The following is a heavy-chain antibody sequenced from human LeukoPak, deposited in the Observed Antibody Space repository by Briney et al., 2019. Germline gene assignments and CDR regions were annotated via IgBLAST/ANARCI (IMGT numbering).Heavy chain of an antibody. CDR3: ARGDLHYFSYYFDY. Sequence: PSETLSLTCTVSGGSISSGGYYWSWIRQHPGQGLEWIGYIYYSGSTYYNPSLKSRVTISVDTSKNQFSLKLSSVTAADTAVYYCARGDLHYFSYYFDYWGQGTLVTVSS. D-gene: IGHD2-21*01. J-gene: IGHJ4*02. V-gene: IGHV4-31*03. CDR2: IYYSGST. CDR1: GGSISSGGYY.